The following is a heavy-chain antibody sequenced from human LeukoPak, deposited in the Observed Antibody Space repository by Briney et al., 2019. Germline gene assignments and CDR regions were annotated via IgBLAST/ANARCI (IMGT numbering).Heavy chain of an antibody. V-gene: IGHV4-4*02. J-gene: IGHJ6*03. CDR1: GVSISSSNW. Sequence: PSETLSLTCAVSGVSISSSNWWSWVRQPPGEGLEWIGEIYHSGSTNYNPSLKSRVTISVDTSKNQFSLKLSSVTAADTAVYYCARTTEAHSWRTRYYDYYMDVWGKGTTVTVSS. D-gene: IGHD6-13*01. CDR2: IYHSGST. CDR3: ARTTEAHSWRTRYYDYYMDV.